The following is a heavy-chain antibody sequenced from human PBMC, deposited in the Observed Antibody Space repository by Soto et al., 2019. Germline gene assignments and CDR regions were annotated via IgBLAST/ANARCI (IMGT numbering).Heavy chain of an antibody. CDR3: TRGPRSTSTGTGAF. V-gene: IGHV3-74*01. CDR1: GFTFSMYW. Sequence: GGSLRLSCAASGFTFSMYWMHWVRQVPGKGPEWVSRINDDGSHTNYADSVKGRFTISRDNAKNTLYLQMNDLSAEDTAVYYCTRGPRSTSTGTGAFWGQGALVTVSS. D-gene: IGHD1-1*01. J-gene: IGHJ4*02. CDR2: INDDGSHT.